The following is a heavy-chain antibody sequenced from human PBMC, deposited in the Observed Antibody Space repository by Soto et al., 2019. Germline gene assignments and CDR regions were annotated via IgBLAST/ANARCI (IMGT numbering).Heavy chain of an antibody. J-gene: IGHJ6*03. CDR3: ARSRPLRFLEWLPHYYMDV. D-gene: IGHD3-3*01. Sequence: GGSVKVSCKASGYTFTSYGISWVRQAPGQGLEWMGWISAYNGNTNYAQKLQGRVTMTTDTSTSTAYMELRSLRSDDTAVYYCARSRPLRFLEWLPHYYMDVWGKGTTVTFPS. V-gene: IGHV1-18*01. CDR1: GYTFTSYG. CDR2: ISAYNGNT.